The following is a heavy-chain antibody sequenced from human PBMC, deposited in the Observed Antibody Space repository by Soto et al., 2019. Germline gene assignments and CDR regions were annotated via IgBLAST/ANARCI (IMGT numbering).Heavy chain of an antibody. CDR3: ARHPRDDYNYGGSGIFDY. CDR2: MYYSGSS. Sequence: QLQLQESGPGLVKPSETLSLTCSVSGGSISSRTFWWAWIRQPPGKGLEWTGDMYYSGSSYASPSLKSRVTLSVDMSKTQLSVKLNSVTAADTAVYYCARHPRDDYNYGGSGIFDYWGQGTRVTVSS. J-gene: IGHJ4*02. V-gene: IGHV4-39*01. D-gene: IGHD4-4*01. CDR1: GGSISSRTFW.